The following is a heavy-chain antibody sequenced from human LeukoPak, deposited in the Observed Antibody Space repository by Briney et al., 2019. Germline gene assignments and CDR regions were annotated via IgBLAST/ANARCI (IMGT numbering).Heavy chain of an antibody. J-gene: IGHJ4*02. Sequence: SETLSLTCTVSGGSIRSYYWSWIRQPPGKGLEWIGYIYYRGSTNYNPSLKSRVTISVDTSKNQFSLKVSSATAADTAVYYCAGSSGWSYFDDWGQGTLITVSS. V-gene: IGHV4-59*01. CDR1: GGSIRSYY. CDR2: IYYRGST. D-gene: IGHD6-19*01. CDR3: AGSSGWSYFDD.